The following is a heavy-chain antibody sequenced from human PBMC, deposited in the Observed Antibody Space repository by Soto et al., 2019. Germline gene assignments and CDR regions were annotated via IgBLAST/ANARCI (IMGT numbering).Heavy chain of an antibody. CDR1: GFTVSSNY. D-gene: IGHD2-8*02. J-gene: IGHJ4*02. Sequence: PGGSLRLSCAASGFTVSSNYMSLVRQAPGKGLEWVSVIYSGGSTYYADSVKGRFTISRDNSKNTLYLQMSILGAEDTALYYCTTIDRSRHVHVVFAYCAQGTLVSGSS. CDR3: TTIDRSRHVHVVFAY. CDR2: IYSGGST. V-gene: IGHV3-66*01.